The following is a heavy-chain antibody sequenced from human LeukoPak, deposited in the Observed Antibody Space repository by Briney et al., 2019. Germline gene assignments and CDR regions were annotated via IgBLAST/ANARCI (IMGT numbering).Heavy chain of an antibody. V-gene: IGHV3-73*01. D-gene: IGHD3-3*01. CDR2: IRSKANNYAT. CDR3: TRLRGLEWLSPAHVWFDP. CDR1: GFTFSASA. Sequence: GGSLRLSCAASGFTFSASAVHWVRQASGKGLEWTGRIRSKANNYATAYTDPLKGRFTISRDDSKNTAYLQMNSLKTEDTAVYYCTRLRGLEWLSPAHVWFDPWGQGTLVTVSS. J-gene: IGHJ5*02.